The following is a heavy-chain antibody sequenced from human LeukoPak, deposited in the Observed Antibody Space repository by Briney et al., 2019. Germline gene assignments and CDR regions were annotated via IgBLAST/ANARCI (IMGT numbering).Heavy chain of an antibody. CDR3: ASMNAGFSAAPGY. V-gene: IGHV4-34*01. D-gene: IGHD6-13*01. CDR2: INHSGST. CDR1: GGSFSGYY. Sequence: SETLSLTCAVYGGSFSGYYWGWIRQPPGKGLEWIGEINHSGSTNYNPSLKSRVTISVDTSKNQFSLKLSSVTAADTAVYYCASMNAGFSAAPGYWGQGTLVTVSS. J-gene: IGHJ4*02.